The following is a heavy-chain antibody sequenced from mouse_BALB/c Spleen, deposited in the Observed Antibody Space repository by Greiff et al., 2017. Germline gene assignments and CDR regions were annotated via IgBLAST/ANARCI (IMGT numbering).Heavy chain of an antibody. CDR1: GFTFSSYT. V-gene: IGHV5-6-4*01. D-gene: IGHD2-1*01. J-gene: IGHJ4*01. CDR2: ISSGGSYT. CDR3: TREGFGNYDAMDY. Sequence: EVQVVESGGGLVKPGGSLKFSCAASGFTFSSYTMSWVRQTPEKRLEWVATISSGGSYTYYPDSVKGRFTISRDNAKNTLYLQMSSLKSEDTAMYYCTREGFGNYDAMDYWGQGTSVTVSS.